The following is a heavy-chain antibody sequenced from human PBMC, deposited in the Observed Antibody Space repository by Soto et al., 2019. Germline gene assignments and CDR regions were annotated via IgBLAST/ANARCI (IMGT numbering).Heavy chain of an antibody. CDR2: VSSSGST. D-gene: IGHD2-2*01. CDR1: DGSITNHF. Sequence: QVQLQESGPGLVKPSETLSLTCTVSDGSITNHFWNWIRQPPGRGLEWIGYVSSSGSTDYNPSLKSRVTISVDTSKSQLSLKLSSVTAADTAVYYCARQIYCTSDTCYPEGFYGLDVWGQGTTVTVSS. V-gene: IGHV4-59*08. CDR3: ARQIYCTSDTCYPEGFYGLDV. J-gene: IGHJ6*02.